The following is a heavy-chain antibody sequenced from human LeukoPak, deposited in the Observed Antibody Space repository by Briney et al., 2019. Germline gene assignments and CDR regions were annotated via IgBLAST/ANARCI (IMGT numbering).Heavy chain of an antibody. CDR2: INPNSGGT. D-gene: IGHD1-26*01. V-gene: IGHV1-2*02. CDR1: GYTFTSYY. Sequence: ASVKVSCKASGYTFTSYYMHWVRQAPGQGLEWMGWINPNSGGTNYAQKFQGRVTMTRDTSISTAYMELSRLRSDDTAVYYCARDQDIWELPPYYFDYWGQGTLVTVSS. J-gene: IGHJ4*02. CDR3: ARDQDIWELPPYYFDY.